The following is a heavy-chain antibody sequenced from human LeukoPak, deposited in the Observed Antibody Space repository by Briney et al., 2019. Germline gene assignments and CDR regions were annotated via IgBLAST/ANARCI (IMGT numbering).Heavy chain of an antibody. Sequence: PSETLSLTCTVSGGSISSSSYYWGWIRQPPGKGLEWIGSIYYSGSTYYNPSLKSRVTISVDTSKNQFSLKLSSVTAADTAVYYCARVVVATGLLGWGQGTLVTVSS. J-gene: IGHJ4*02. CDR2: IYYSGST. D-gene: IGHD5-12*01. CDR3: ARVVVATGLLG. V-gene: IGHV4-39*07. CDR1: GGSISSSSYY.